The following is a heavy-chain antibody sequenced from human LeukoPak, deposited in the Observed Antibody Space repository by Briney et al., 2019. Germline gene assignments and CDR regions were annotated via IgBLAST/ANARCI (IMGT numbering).Heavy chain of an antibody. Sequence: GGSLRLSCAASEFPFNTYVMHWVRQVPGKGLVWVSRISHDGTITSYADSVKGRFTISRDNAKNTLYLQMDSLRAEDTAIYYCARDRDFILFDYWGQGALVTVSS. D-gene: IGHD2-21*01. V-gene: IGHV3-74*01. CDR2: ISHDGTIT. J-gene: IGHJ4*02. CDR3: ARDRDFILFDY. CDR1: EFPFNTYV.